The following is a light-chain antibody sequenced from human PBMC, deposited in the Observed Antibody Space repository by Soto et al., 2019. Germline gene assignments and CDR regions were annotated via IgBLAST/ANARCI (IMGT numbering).Light chain of an antibody. CDR1: QSISSY. J-gene: IGKJ5*01. V-gene: IGKV1-39*01. Sequence: DIQMTQSPSSLSASVGDRVTITCLASQSISSYLNWYQQKPGKAPKLLIYAASSLQSGVPSRFSGSGSGTHFTLTISSLQPEDFATYYCQQANTFPLTFGQGTRLEIK. CDR2: AAS. CDR3: QQANTFPLT.